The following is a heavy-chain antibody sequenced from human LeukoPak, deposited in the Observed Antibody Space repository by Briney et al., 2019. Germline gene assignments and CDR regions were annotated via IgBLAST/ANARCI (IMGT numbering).Heavy chain of an antibody. CDR2: ISAYNGNT. Sequence: ASVKVSCKASGYTFTSYGISWVRQAPGQGLEWMGWISAYNGNTNYAQKLQGRVTMTTDTSTSTAYMELRSLRSDDTAVCYCARADDSSGYYSSAGDYWGQGTLVTVSS. D-gene: IGHD3-22*01. V-gene: IGHV1-18*01. J-gene: IGHJ4*02. CDR3: ARADDSSGYYSSAGDY. CDR1: GYTFTSYG.